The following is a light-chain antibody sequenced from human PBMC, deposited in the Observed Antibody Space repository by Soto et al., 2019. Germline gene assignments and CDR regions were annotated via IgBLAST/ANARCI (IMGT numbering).Light chain of an antibody. CDR2: EGS. J-gene: IGLJ1*01. V-gene: IGLV2-23*01. CDR3: CSYAGSSTSPYV. CDR1: SSDVGSYNL. Sequence: QSVLTHPASVSGSPGQSITIFCTGTSSDVGSYNLVSWYQQHPGKAPKLMIYEGSKRPSGVSNRFSGSKSGNTASLTISGLQAEDEADYYCCSYAGSSTSPYVFGTGTKVTVL.